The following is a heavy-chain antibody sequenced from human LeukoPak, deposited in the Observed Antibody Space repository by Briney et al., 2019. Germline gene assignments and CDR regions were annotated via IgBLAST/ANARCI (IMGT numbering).Heavy chain of an antibody. D-gene: IGHD2-2*01. V-gene: IGHV4-59*08. J-gene: IGHJ4*02. CDR1: GGSISSYY. Sequence: SETLSLTCTVSGGSISSYYWSWIRQPPGKGLEWIGYIYYSGSTNYNPSLKRRVTISVDTSKNQFSLKLSSVTAADTAVYYCARGWVGYCSSTSCYAFDYWGQGTLVTVSS. CDR2: IYYSGST. CDR3: ARGWVGYCSSTSCYAFDY.